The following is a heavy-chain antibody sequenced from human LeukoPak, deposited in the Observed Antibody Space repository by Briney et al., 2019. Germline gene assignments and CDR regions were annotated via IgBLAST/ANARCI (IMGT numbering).Heavy chain of an antibody. CDR2: ISGSGNGFSI. Sequence: GSLRLSCSASGFVFSIYTMYWVRQTPGKGPEYVSTISGSGNGFSIYYADSVKGRFTISRDDSKSILYLQMNGLRSEDTAVYYCVKDFGRVRGTPDSWGQGTLVTVSS. V-gene: IGHV3-64D*06. J-gene: IGHJ4*02. D-gene: IGHD3-16*01. CDR3: VKDFGRVRGTPDS. CDR1: GFVFSIYT.